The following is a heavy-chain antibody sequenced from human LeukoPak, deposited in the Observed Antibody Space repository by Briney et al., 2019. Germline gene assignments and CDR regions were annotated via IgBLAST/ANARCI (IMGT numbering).Heavy chain of an antibody. CDR2: IYYSGST. Sequence: SETLSLTCTVSGGSISSYYWSWIRQPPGKGLEWIGYIYYSGSTNYNPSLKSRVTISVDTSKNQFSLKLSSVTAADTAVYYCARSRGLTSRNGYFDLWGRGTLVTVSS. V-gene: IGHV4-59*08. CDR3: ARSRGLTSRNGYFDL. CDR1: GGSISSYY. J-gene: IGHJ2*01. D-gene: IGHD1-14*01.